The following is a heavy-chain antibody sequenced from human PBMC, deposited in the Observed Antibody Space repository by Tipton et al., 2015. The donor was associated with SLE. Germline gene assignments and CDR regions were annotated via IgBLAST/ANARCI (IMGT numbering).Heavy chain of an antibody. CDR2: IYYSGST. D-gene: IGHD6-19*01. Sequence: TLSLTCTVSGGSISSSSYYWGWIRQPPGKGLEWIGSIYYSGSTYYNPSLKSRVTISVDTSKNQFSLKLSSVTAADTAVYYCARELYSSSFDYWGQGTLVTVSS. V-gene: IGHV4-39*07. CDR3: ARELYSSSFDY. J-gene: IGHJ4*02. CDR1: GGSISSSSYY.